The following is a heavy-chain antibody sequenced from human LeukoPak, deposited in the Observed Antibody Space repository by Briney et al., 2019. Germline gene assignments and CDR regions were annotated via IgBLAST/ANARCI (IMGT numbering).Heavy chain of an antibody. CDR2: IKHDGSEK. Sequence: GGSLRLSCAASGFTFRSYWMSWFRQPPGKGLEWVANIKHDGSEKYYVDSVKGRFTISRDNAKNSLYLQMNSLRAEDTAVYYCARVGTAEGTLEDYWGQGTLVTVSS. CDR1: GFTFRSYW. V-gene: IGHV3-7*01. CDR3: ARVGTAEGTLEDY. J-gene: IGHJ4*02. D-gene: IGHD6-13*01.